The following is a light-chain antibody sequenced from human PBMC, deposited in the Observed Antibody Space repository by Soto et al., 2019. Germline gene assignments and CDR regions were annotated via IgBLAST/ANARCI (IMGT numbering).Light chain of an antibody. V-gene: IGLV2-11*01. Sequence: QSALTQPRSVSGSPGQSVTISCTGTSSDVVGYTYVSWYLLHPGKAPKLLIYDVSKRPSGVPDRFSGSRSGNTASLTISGLQAEDEADYYCCSYAGTYVFGTGTNSPS. CDR2: DVS. CDR1: SSDVVGYTY. CDR3: CSYAGTYV. J-gene: IGLJ1*01.